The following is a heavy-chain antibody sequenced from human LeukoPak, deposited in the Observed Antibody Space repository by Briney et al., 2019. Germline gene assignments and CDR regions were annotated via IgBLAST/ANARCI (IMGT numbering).Heavy chain of an antibody. CDR3: AKDSGSSGWENYYYYGMDV. CDR2: ISYDGSNK. V-gene: IGHV3-30*18. Sequence: GRSLRLSCAASGFTFSSYGMHWVRQAPGKGLEWVAVISYDGSNKYYADSVKGRFTISRDNSKNTLYLQVNSLRAEDTAVYYCAKDSGSSGWENYYYYGMDVWGQGTTVTVSS. CDR1: GFTFSSYG. D-gene: IGHD6-19*01. J-gene: IGHJ6*02.